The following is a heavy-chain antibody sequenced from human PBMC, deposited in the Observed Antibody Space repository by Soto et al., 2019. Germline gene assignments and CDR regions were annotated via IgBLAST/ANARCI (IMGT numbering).Heavy chain of an antibody. J-gene: IGHJ4*02. CDR3: AKDHFDILTGYYTRYSAKFDY. Sequence: GGSLKLSRAASGFTFSSYAMSWVRQPPGKGLEWVTAISGSGGSTYYEDSVKGRFTISRDNSKNTLNLKINSLRAEDTAVYYCAKDHFDILTGYYTRYSAKFDYWGQGTLVTVSS. CDR2: ISGSGGST. V-gene: IGHV3-23*01. D-gene: IGHD3-9*01. CDR1: GFTFSSYA.